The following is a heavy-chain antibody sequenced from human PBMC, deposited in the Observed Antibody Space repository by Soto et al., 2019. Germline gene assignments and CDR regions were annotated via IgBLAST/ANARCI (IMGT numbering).Heavy chain of an antibody. D-gene: IGHD3-3*01. CDR1: GFTFSSYS. J-gene: IGHJ4*02. CDR3: ARVILEHDFWSGYYTAHGIVDY. CDR2: ISSSSSTI. V-gene: IGHV3-48*02. Sequence: GGSLRLSCAASGFTFSSYSMNWVRQAPGKGLEWVSYISSSSSTIYYADSVKGQFTISRDNAKNSLYLQMNSLRDEDTAVYYCARVILEHDFWSGYYTAHGIVDYWGQGT.